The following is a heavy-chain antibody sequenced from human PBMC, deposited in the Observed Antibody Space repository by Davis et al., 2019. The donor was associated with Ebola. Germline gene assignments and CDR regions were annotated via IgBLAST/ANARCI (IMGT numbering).Heavy chain of an antibody. CDR3: AKASWGPAARPLLDS. Sequence: GGSLRLSCAASGFTFSSYAMSWVRQAPGKGLEWVSGVSSSGDTTYYADSVKVRFTISRDNSKNTVYLQMNSLRVEDTARYYCAKASWGPAARPLLDSWGQGTLVTVSS. J-gene: IGHJ4*02. D-gene: IGHD2-2*02. CDR1: GFTFSSYA. CDR2: VSSSGDTT. V-gene: IGHV3-23*01.